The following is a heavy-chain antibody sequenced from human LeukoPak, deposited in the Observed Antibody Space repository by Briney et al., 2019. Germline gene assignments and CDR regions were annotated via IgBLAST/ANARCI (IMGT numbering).Heavy chain of an antibody. CDR2: IRSKANSYAT. Sequence: GGSLRLSCAASGFTFSGSAMHWVRQASGKGLEWVGPIRSKANSYATAYAASVKGRFTISRDDSKNTAYLQMNSLKTEDTAVYYCTRGWEYCSSTSCKLRWGQGTLVTVSS. J-gene: IGHJ4*02. V-gene: IGHV3-73*01. CDR3: TRGWEYCSSTSCKLR. D-gene: IGHD2-2*01. CDR1: GFTFSGSA.